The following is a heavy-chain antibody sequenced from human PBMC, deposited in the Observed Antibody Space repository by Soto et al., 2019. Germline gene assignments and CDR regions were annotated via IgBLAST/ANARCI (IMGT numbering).Heavy chain of an antibody. Sequence: HLQLQESGPGLVKPSETLSLTCTVSGGSISSSSYYWGWIRQPPGKGLEWIGRIFYSGSTYYNPSLKTRFTISVDTSKNQFSLRLISVTDADTAVYYSACIFSGGYIYGFDYYGMDVWGQGTTVTVSS. CDR2: IFYSGST. CDR1: GGSISSSSYY. V-gene: IGHV4-39*01. J-gene: IGHJ6*02. D-gene: IGHD5-18*01. CDR3: ACIFSGGYIYGFDYYGMDV.